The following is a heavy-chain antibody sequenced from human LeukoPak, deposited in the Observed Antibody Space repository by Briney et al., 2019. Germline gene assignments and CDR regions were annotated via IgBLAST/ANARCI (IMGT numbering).Heavy chain of an antibody. Sequence: GGSLRLSRAASGFTFSSYSMNWVRQAPGKGLEWVSSISSSSSYIYYADSVKGRFTISRDNAKNSLYLQMNSLRAEDTAVYYCARDLIPGSSSSPDYWGQGTLVTVSS. CDR2: ISSSSSYI. D-gene: IGHD6-6*01. V-gene: IGHV3-21*04. CDR3: ARDLIPGSSSSPDY. CDR1: GFTFSSYS. J-gene: IGHJ4*02.